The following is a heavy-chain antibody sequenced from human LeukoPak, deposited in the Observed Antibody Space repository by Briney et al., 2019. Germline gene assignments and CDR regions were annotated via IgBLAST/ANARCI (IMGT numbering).Heavy chain of an antibody. CDR3: ALGWYYGSGSPHDAFDI. CDR2: ISWNSGSI. Sequence: PGGSLRLSCAASGFTFDDYAMHWVRQAPGKGLEWVSGISWNSGSIGYADSVKGRFTISRDNAMNSLYPQMNSLRAEDTALYYCALGWYYGSGSPHDAFDIWGQGTMVTVSS. CDR1: GFTFDDYA. D-gene: IGHD3-10*01. V-gene: IGHV3-9*01. J-gene: IGHJ3*02.